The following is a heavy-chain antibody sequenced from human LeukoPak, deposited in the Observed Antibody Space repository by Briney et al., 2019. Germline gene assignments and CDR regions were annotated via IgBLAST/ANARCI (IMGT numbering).Heavy chain of an antibody. CDR2: IKQDGSEK. V-gene: IGHV3-7*04. CDR1: GFTFSYYW. Sequence: PGGSLRLSCAASGFTFSYYWMSWVRQAPGKGLEWVANIKQDGSEKYYVDSVKGRFTISRDNAKNSLYLQMNSLRAEDTALYYCARPGGSGWSFDCWGQGTLVTVSP. D-gene: IGHD6-19*01. J-gene: IGHJ4*02. CDR3: ARPGGSGWSFDC.